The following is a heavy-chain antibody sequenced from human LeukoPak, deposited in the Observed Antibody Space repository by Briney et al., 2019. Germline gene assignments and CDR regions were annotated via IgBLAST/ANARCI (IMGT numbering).Heavy chain of an antibody. CDR3: AREQQSGTDHYYGMDV. V-gene: IGHV4-30-4*01. Sequence: SETLSLTCTVSGGSISSGDSYWTWIRRPPGKGLEWIGFIFYTGSTCYNPSLKGRITLSVDTSKNQFSLKLSSVTAADTAVYYCAREQQSGTDHYYGMDVWGQGTTVAVSS. J-gene: IGHJ6*02. CDR2: IFYTGST. D-gene: IGHD1-26*01. CDR1: GGSISSGDSY.